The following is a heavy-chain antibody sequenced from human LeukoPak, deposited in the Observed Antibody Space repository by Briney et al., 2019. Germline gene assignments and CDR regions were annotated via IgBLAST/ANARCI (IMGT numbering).Heavy chain of an antibody. CDR2: ISYDGSNK. D-gene: IGHD2-2*01. Sequence: GGSPRLSCAASGFTFSSYAMHWVRQAPGKGLEWVAVISYDGSNKYYADSVKGRFTISRDNSKNTLYLQMNSLRAEDTAVYYCARDDGYCSSTSCANEPPFDYWGQGTLVTVSS. V-gene: IGHV3-30-3*01. CDR3: ARDDGYCSSTSCANEPPFDY. J-gene: IGHJ4*02. CDR1: GFTFSSYA.